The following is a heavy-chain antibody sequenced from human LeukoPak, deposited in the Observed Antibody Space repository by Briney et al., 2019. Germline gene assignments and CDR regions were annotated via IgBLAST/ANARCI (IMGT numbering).Heavy chain of an antibody. D-gene: IGHD3-10*01. V-gene: IGHV4-39*01. Sequence: SETLSLTCTASGDSISNDAYYWGWIRQPPGRRLEWIGIIHFSGPIYYNPFLQSRVTISVDTSSNQFSLKVISVTAADTAVYYCAGFRGVVRSSLLDFWGQGTLVTVSS. CDR1: GDSISNDAYY. CDR2: IHFSGPI. J-gene: IGHJ4*02. CDR3: AGFRGVVRSSLLDF.